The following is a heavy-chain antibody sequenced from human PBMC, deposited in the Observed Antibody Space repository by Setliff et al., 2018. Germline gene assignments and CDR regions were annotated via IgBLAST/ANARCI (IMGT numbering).Heavy chain of an antibody. V-gene: IGHV1-18*01. Sequence: ASVKVSCKASGYNFSSYGISYGITWVRQAPGQGLEWMGWTSNNNAKTRYAQKFQGRVTLTTDTPTNTAYMEMGGLRSEDTAVYYCASPDYQYYYYYGMDVWGQGTTVTVSS. J-gene: IGHJ6*02. D-gene: IGHD3-16*01. CDR1: GYNFSSYG. CDR3: ASPDYQYYYYYGMDV. CDR2: TSNNNAKT.